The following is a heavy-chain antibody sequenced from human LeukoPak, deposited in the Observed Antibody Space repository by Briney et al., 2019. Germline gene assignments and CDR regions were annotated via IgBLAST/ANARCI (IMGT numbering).Heavy chain of an antibody. CDR1: GFTFSSYS. D-gene: IGHD5-18*01. CDR2: ITSSSTNI. J-gene: IGHJ4*02. Sequence: PGGSLRLSCAASGFTFSSYSINWVRQAPGKGLEWVSYITSSSTNIYYADSVKGRFTISRGNAKNSLYLQMNSLRAEDTAVYYCAYSYGPYYYDYWGQGTLVTVSS. CDR3: AYSYGPYYYDY. V-gene: IGHV3-48*01.